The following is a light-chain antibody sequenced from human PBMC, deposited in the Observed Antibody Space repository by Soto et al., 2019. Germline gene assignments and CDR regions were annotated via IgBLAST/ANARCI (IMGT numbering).Light chain of an antibody. Sequence: DIKMTQSPSTRDAFVVDAVTITFRASQSISSWVAWYQQKPGKAPKLLIYDAYSLESGVPPRFSGSGSGTDFTLTISSLQPEDFATYYCQQRYSTPPITCGQGTRRDI. V-gene: IGKV1-5*01. J-gene: IGKJ5*01. CDR2: DAY. CDR3: QQRYSTPPIT. CDR1: QSISSW.